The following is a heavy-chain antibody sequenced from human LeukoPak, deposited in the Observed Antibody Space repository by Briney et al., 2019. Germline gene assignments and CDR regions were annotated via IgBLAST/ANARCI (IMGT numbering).Heavy chain of an antibody. CDR2: INTNTGNP. Sequence: ASVKVSCKASGYTFTSYAMNWVRQAPGQGLEWMGWINTNTGNPTYAQGFTGRFVSSLDTSVSTAYLQISSLKAEDTAVYYCARAGDIVVVPAGGYWGQGTLVTVSS. CDR3: ARAGDIVVVPAGGY. CDR1: GYTFTSYA. D-gene: IGHD2-2*01. V-gene: IGHV7-4-1*02. J-gene: IGHJ4*02.